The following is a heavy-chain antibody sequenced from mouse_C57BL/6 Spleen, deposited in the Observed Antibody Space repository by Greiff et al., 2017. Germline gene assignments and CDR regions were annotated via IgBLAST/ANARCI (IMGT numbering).Heavy chain of an antibody. Sequence: QVQLQQSGAELVRPGASVKLSCKASGYTFTDYYINWVKQRPGQGLEWIARIYPGSGNTYYHEKFKGKATLTAEKSSSTAYMQLSSLTSEYSAVYFCARTGLLYYYAMDYWGQGTSVPVSS. CDR3: ARTGLLYYYAMDY. D-gene: IGHD1-1*02. V-gene: IGHV1-76*01. CDR1: GYTFTDYY. J-gene: IGHJ4*01. CDR2: IYPGSGNT.